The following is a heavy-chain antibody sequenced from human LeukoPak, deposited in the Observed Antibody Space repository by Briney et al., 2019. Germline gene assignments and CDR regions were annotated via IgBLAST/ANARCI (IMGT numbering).Heavy chain of an antibody. J-gene: IGHJ4*02. Sequence: GGSLRLSCAASGFTFSSYAMHWVRQAPGKGLEWVAVISYDGSNKYYADSVKGRFTISRDNAKNSLYLQMNSLRAEDTAVYYCASSLRLRAAGYWGQGTLVTVSS. D-gene: IGHD4-17*01. CDR3: ASSLRLRAAGY. CDR2: ISYDGSNK. CDR1: GFTFSSYA. V-gene: IGHV3-30*04.